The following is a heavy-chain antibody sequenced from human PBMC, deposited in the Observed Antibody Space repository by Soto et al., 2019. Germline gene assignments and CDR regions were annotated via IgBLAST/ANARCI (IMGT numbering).Heavy chain of an antibody. CDR1: GYTFTSYA. Sequence: QVQLVQSGAEVKKPGASVKVSCKASGYTFTSYAMHWVRQATGQRLEWMGWINAGNGNTKYSQKFQGRVTITRDTSASTAYMELSSLRAEDTAVYYCARGTPLRFVRGFIEYPYFDYWCQGTLVIVSS. D-gene: IGHD3-10*02. J-gene: IGHJ4*02. CDR3: ARGTPLRFVRGFIEYPYFDY. V-gene: IGHV1-3*01. CDR2: INAGNGNT.